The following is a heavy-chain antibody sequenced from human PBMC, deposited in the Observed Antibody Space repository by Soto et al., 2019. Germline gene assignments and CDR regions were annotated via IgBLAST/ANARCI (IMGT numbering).Heavy chain of an antibody. Sequence: GESLKISWKGSGYSFTSYWISWVRQMPGKGLEWMGRIDPSDSYTNYSPSFQGHVTISANKSKNTLYLQMNSLRAEDTAVYYCAKFQKWSLYYYYYGMDVWGQGTTVTVSS. V-gene: IGHV5-10-1*01. CDR1: GYSFTSYW. CDR3: AKFQKWSLYYYYYGMDV. D-gene: IGHD2-21*02. CDR2: IDPSDSYT. J-gene: IGHJ6*02.